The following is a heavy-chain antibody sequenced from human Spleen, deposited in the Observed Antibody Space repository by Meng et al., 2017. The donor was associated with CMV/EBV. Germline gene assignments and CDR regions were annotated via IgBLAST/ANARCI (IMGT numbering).Heavy chain of an antibody. J-gene: IGHJ4*02. CDR1: GFNFNIYS. V-gene: IGHV3-48*01. CDR3: AKDEGDGSGTGGTDY. Sequence: GGSLRLSCAASGFNFNIYSMNWVRQAPGKGLEWVSHISGGTTYSMYYADSVKGRFTISRDTSKNTLYLQMNNLRAEDTAVYYCAKDEGDGSGTGGTDYWGQGTLVTVSS. CDR2: ISGGTTYSM. D-gene: IGHD3-10*01.